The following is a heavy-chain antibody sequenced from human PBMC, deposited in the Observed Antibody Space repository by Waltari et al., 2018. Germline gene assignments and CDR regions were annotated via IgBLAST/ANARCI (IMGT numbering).Heavy chain of an antibody. CDR3: ATGTGTTFD. CDR1: GFTFSSYS. D-gene: IGHD1-7*01. CDR2: ISSSSSYI. Sequence: VLLVESGGGLVKPGGSLRLSCAASGFTFSSYSMNWVRQGPGKGLEWVSSISSSSSYIYYADSVKGRFTSARDNAKNSLYLKMNSLRAEDTAVYYCATGTGTTFDWGQGTLVTVSS. J-gene: IGHJ4*02. V-gene: IGHV3-21*01.